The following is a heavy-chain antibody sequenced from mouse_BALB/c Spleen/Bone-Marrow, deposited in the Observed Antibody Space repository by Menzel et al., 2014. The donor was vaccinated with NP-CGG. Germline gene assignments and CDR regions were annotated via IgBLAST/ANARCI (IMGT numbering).Heavy chain of an antibody. CDR1: GFSLTSFG. CDR3: TRNWYDYAMDY. CDR2: IWSGGST. D-gene: IGHD1-1*02. Sequence: VQGVESGPGLVQPSQSLSITCTVSGFSLTSFGIHWVRQSPGKGLEWLGVIWSGGSTDYNAAFISRLSISKDNSKSQIFFKMNSLQANDTAIYYCTRNWYDYAMDYWGQGTSVP. J-gene: IGHJ4*01. V-gene: IGHV2-2*02.